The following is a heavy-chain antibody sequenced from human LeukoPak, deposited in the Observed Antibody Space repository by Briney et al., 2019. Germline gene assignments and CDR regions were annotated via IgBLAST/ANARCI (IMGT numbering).Heavy chain of an antibody. CDR3: ARADCSSSTCYLRRSWFDP. D-gene: IGHD2-2*01. CDR2: ISPKSDFI. Sequence: GGSLKLSCAGSGFSFTYYDMNWVRQAPGKGLEWVSSISPKSDFIYYSDSVRGRFTISRDSAENSLYLQMNSLRAEDTAVYYCARADCSSSTCYLRRSWFDPWGQGTLVTVSS. V-gene: IGHV3-21*01. J-gene: IGHJ5*02. CDR1: GFSFTYYD.